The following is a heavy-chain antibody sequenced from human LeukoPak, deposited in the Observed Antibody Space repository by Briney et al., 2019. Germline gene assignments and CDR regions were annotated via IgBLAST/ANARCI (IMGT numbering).Heavy chain of an antibody. V-gene: IGHV3-66*01. CDR2: IYSDGVT. D-gene: IGHD2-2*01. CDR1: GFIVNSYA. J-gene: IGHJ4*02. CDR3: ARDSGGYCRSSNCYLGWLDY. Sequence: GGSLRLSCAASGFIVNSYAMSWVRQAPGKGLAWVSLIYSDGVTQYADSVKGRFTISRDNAKNSLYLQMNSLRAEDTAVYYCARDSGGYCRSSNCYLGWLDYWGQGTLVTVSS.